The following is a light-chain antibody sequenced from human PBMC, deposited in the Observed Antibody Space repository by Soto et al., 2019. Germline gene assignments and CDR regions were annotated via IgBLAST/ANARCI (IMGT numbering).Light chain of an antibody. CDR2: GAS. CDR3: QKYNSAPLT. Sequence: DIVMTQSPATLSLSPGDSGTLSCRASQSIRNNLAWYQQRPGQAPRLLLYGASLTATDIPPRFSGSGSGTDFTLTISSLQPEDVAAYYCQKYNSAPLTFGGGTKVDIK. V-gene: IGKV3-15*01. J-gene: IGKJ4*01. CDR1: QSIRNN.